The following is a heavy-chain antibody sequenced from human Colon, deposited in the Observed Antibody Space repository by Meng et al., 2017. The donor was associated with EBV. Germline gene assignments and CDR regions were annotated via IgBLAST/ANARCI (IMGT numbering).Heavy chain of an antibody. J-gene: IGHJ4*02. CDR3: ARVGAYCGGDCYHPR. CDR2: ISQCGST. V-gene: IGHV4-4*02. CDR1: GSPPSSGNW. Sequence: GTGLAHAARPPLLPTAVAGSPPSSGNWWCGFRTPPGKGVGGIGKISQCGSTNYNPSLKSRVTISVDESKNQFSLRLSSVTAADTAVYYCARVGAYCGGDCYHPRWGQGTLVTVSS. D-gene: IGHD2-21*02.